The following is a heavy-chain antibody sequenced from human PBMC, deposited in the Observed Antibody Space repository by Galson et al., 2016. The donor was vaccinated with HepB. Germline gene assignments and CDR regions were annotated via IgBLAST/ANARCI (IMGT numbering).Heavy chain of an antibody. CDR1: GFSLTTSAVG. V-gene: IGHV2-5*02. D-gene: IGHD2-2*01. J-gene: IGHJ4*02. CDR2: IYWDDDK. Sequence: PALVKPTQTLTLTCTFSGFSLTTSAVGVGWIRQPPGKALEWLGIIYWDDDKRYSPSLKSRLTITKDTSKNQVVLRMTNMDPVDTAPYYCARSYLSFDYWGQGTLVTVSS. CDR3: ARSYLSFDY.